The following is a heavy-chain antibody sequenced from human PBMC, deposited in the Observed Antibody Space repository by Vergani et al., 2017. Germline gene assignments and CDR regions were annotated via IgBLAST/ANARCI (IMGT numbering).Heavy chain of an antibody. J-gene: IGHJ4*02. CDR3: ARGYYDRYFFDY. V-gene: IGHV4-4*02. CDR1: GGSISSSNW. CDR2: IYHSGST. D-gene: IGHD3-22*01. Sequence: QVQLQESGPGLVKPSGTLSLTCAVSGGSISSSNWWSWVRQPPGKGLEWIGEIYHSGSTYYNPSLKSRVTISVDTSKNQFSLKLSSVTAADTAVYYCARGYYDRYFFDYWGQGTLVTVSS.